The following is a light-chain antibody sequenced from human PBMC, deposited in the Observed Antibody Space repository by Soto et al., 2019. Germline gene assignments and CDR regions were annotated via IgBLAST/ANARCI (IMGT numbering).Light chain of an antibody. CDR2: GNS. Sequence: YVLTQPPSVCGDPGQRVTISCTGSSSNIGAGYDVHWYQQLPGTAPKLLIYGNSNRPSGVPDRFSGSKSGTSASLAITGLQAEDEADYYCQSYDSSLSGYVFGTGTKVTVL. V-gene: IGLV1-40*01. CDR3: QSYDSSLSGYV. J-gene: IGLJ1*01. CDR1: SSNIGAGYD.